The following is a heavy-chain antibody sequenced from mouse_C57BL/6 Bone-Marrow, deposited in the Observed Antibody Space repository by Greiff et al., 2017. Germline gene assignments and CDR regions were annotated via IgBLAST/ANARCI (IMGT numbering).Heavy chain of an antibody. V-gene: IGHV1-55*01. CDR2: IYPGSGST. CDR1: GYTFTSYW. CDR3: ARSPYYYGSSWYFDV. Sequence: QVQLQQPGAELVKPGASVKMSCKASGYTFTSYWITWVKQRPGQGPEWIGEIYPGSGSTNYNEKFKSKATLTVDTSSSTAYMQLSSLTSEDSAVYYCARSPYYYGSSWYFDVWGTGTTVTVSS. J-gene: IGHJ1*03. D-gene: IGHD1-1*01.